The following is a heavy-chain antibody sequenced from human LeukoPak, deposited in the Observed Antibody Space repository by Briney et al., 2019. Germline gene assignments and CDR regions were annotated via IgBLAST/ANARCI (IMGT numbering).Heavy chain of an antibody. CDR1: GFTFSSYG. J-gene: IGHJ4*02. CDR3: ARDLISHDYGVTGGY. V-gene: IGHV3-21*01. Sequence: PGGSLRLSCAASGFTFSSYGMNWVRQAPGKGLEWVSSISSSSSYIYYADSVKGRFTISRDNAKNSLYLQMNSLRAEDTAVYYCARDLISHDYGVTGGYWGQGTLVTVSS. CDR2: ISSSSSYI. D-gene: IGHD4-17*01.